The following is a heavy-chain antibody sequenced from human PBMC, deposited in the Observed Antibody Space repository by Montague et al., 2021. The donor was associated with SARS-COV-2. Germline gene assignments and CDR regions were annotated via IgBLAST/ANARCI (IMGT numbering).Heavy chain of an antibody. CDR2: IYWDDDK. V-gene: IGHV2-5*02. D-gene: IGHD6-13*01. J-gene: IGHJ5*02. CDR3: AHRPSIAAAGTFRFDP. CDR1: GFSLSTSGVG. Sequence: PALVTPTQTLTLTCTFSGFSLSTSGVGVGWIRQPPGKALEWLALIYWDDDKRYSPSLESRLTITKDTSKNQVVLTMTNMDPVDTATYYCAHRPSIAAAGTFRFDPWGQGTLVTVSS.